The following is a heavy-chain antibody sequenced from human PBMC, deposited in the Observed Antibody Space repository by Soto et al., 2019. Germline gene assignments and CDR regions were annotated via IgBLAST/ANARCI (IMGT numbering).Heavy chain of an antibody. CDR1: GYPVTAYY. J-gene: IGHJ3*02. Sequence: QLHLVQSGAVVKKPGASVTVSCSASGYPVTAYYMHWVRQAPGRGLEWMGGINPATGAAKYTQTFQGRVTMPRDTSTSTVFVELSGLTSEDTAVFYCARGGGVGVAGSAAFDMRGQGTLVTVSS. CDR3: ARGGGVGVAGSAAFDM. CDR2: INPATGAA. V-gene: IGHV1-2*02. D-gene: IGHD3-3*01.